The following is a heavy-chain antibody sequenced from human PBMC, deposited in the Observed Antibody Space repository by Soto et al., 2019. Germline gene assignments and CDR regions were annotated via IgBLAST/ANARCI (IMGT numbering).Heavy chain of an antibody. Sequence: PSETLSHTCIVSGGAISSYYWSWIRQPPGKGLEWIGYIYYSGSTKYNPSLRSRVTISVDTSKNQFSLKLSSVTAADTAVYYCARDKVNIGVDGIHYFYGMDVWGQGTTVT. CDR3: ARDKVNIGVDGIHYFYGMDV. CDR2: IYYSGST. J-gene: IGHJ6*02. CDR1: GGAISSYY. V-gene: IGHV4-59*01. D-gene: IGHD6-19*01.